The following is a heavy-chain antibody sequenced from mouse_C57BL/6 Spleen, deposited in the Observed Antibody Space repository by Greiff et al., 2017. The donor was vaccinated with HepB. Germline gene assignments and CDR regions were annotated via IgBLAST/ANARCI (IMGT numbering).Heavy chain of an antibody. CDR2: ISDGGSYT. V-gene: IGHV5-4*01. D-gene: IGHD2-4*01. CDR3: ARDYDYDGASWFAY. Sequence: EVNVVESGGGLVKPGGSLKLSCAASGFTFSSYAMSWVRQTPEKRLEWVATISDGGSYTYYPDNVKGRFTISRDNAKNNLYLQMSHLKSEDTAMYYCARDYDYDGASWFAYWGQGTLVTVSA. CDR1: GFTFSSYA. J-gene: IGHJ3*01.